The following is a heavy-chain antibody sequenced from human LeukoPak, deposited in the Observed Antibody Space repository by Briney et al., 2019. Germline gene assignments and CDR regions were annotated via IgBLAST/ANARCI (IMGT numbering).Heavy chain of an antibody. Sequence: GGSLRLSCAASGIAFENYAMNWVRQAPGKGLEWVSLIGEDGSTTWYADSVKGRFTISRDNGKNSLYLHMNSLRPEDTALYYCAKGFSILASKHYFYYHGFDVWGQGTPVTVSS. CDR3: AKGFSILASKHYFYYHGFDV. D-gene: IGHD3-3*01. CDR2: IGEDGSTT. CDR1: GIAFENYA. V-gene: IGHV3-43*02. J-gene: IGHJ6*02.